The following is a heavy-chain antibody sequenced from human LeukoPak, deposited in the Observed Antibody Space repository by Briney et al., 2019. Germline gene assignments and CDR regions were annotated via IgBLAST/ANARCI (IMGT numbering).Heavy chain of an antibody. J-gene: IGHJ4*02. V-gene: IGHV3-23*01. CDR1: GFTFSSYA. CDR2: ISGSGGST. CDR3: AKNPTNYDILTGYSN. Sequence: PGGSLGLSCAASGFTFSSYAMSWVRQAPGKGLEWVSAISGSGGSTYYADSVKGRFTISRDNSKNTLYQQMNSLRAEDTAVYYCAKNPTNYDILTGYSNWGQGTLVTVSS. D-gene: IGHD3-9*01.